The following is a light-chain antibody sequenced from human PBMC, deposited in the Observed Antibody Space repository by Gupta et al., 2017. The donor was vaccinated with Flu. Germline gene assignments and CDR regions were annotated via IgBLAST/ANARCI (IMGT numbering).Light chain of an antibody. Sequence: GSSDDIGAYNYVSWYQQHPGKAPKLIIFEVNNRPSGVSTRFSGSKSGNTAALTISGLQTEDDAHYYCSSYSGSSPLFGGGTQLTVL. CDR3: SSYSGSSPL. CDR1: SDDIGAYNY. CDR2: EVN. V-gene: IGLV2-14*03. J-gene: IGLJ2*01.